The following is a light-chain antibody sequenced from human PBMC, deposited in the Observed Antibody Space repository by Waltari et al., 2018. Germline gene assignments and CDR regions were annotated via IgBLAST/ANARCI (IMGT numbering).Light chain of an antibody. CDR1: QDITFF. CDR2: DAS. Sequence: IRMTQSPSSLSASVGDTVTITCQASQDITFFLNWYQQKPGKAPNLLIYDASKLERGVPSRISGSGSGTVFTFTIGDLQPEDVATYVCQQYDNLPLTFGGGTKVEIK. V-gene: IGKV1-33*01. J-gene: IGKJ4*01. CDR3: QQYDNLPLT.